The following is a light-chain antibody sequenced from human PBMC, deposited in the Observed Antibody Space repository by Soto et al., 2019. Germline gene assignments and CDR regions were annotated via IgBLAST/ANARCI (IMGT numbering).Light chain of an antibody. Sequence: QSVLTQPASVSGSPGQSITISCPGTSSDVGSFNLVSWFQHHPGRAPKLIIYEGSKRPSGVSNRFSGSRSGNTASLTISGLQAEDEADYYCCSYAGRSTWVFGGGTKLTVL. J-gene: IGLJ3*02. CDR2: EGS. CDR1: SSDVGSFNL. V-gene: IGLV2-23*01. CDR3: CSYAGRSTWV.